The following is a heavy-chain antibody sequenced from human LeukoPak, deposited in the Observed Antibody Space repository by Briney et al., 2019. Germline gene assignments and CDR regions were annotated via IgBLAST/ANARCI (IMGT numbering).Heavy chain of an antibody. J-gene: IGHJ6*03. D-gene: IGHD6-19*01. CDR2: FDPEDGET. V-gene: IGHV1-24*01. CDR3: ATAIYSSGWYYLYYMDV. CDR1: GYTLTELS. Sequence: ASVKVSCKVSGYTLTELSMHWVRQAPGKGLEWMGGFDPEDGETIYAQKFQGRVTMTEDTSTDTAYTELSSLRSEDTAVYYCATAIYSSGWYYLYYMDVWGKGTTVTVSS.